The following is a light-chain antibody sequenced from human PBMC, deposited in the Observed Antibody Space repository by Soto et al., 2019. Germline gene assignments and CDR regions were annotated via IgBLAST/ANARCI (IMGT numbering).Light chain of an antibody. Sequence: QSVLTQPPSVSAAPGQKVTISCSGSSSDIGGYNSVSWYQQHPGKAPKVMIYDVTKRPSGVPDRFSGSKSGNTASLTVSALQAEDEADYYCSSYTDRKNLVFGTGTKLTVL. CDR1: SSDIGGYNS. J-gene: IGLJ1*01. CDR2: DVT. V-gene: IGLV2-8*01. CDR3: SSYTDRKNLV.